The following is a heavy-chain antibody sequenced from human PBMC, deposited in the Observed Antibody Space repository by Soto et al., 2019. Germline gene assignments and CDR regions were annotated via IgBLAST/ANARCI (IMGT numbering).Heavy chain of an antibody. D-gene: IGHD6-19*01. Sequence: EVQLVESGGGLVQPGRSLRLSCAASGFTFDDYAMHWVRQAPGKGLEWVSGITWNSGTIEYADSVKGRFTISRDNSKNSLHLPMNSLGPEDTALYYCAKALRLAFDAFEFWGQGTMVTVSS. CDR2: ITWNSGTI. CDR1: GFTFDDYA. J-gene: IGHJ3*01. V-gene: IGHV3-9*01. CDR3: AKALRLAFDAFEF.